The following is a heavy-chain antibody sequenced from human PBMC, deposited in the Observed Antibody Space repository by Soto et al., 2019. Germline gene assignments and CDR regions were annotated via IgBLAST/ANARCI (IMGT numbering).Heavy chain of an antibody. D-gene: IGHD3-22*01. J-gene: IGHJ4*02. V-gene: IGHV4-61*01. Sequence: PSETLSLTCTVSDGSVSSGNFYWSWIRQPPGKGLEWIGYFYYTGSTNYNPSLKSRVTISVDTSRNQFSLKLSSVTAADTAVYYCARAIHDYDSSGYLSFDNWGQGTLVTVSS. CDR2: FYYTGST. CDR1: DGSVSSGNFY. CDR3: ARAIHDYDSSGYLSFDN.